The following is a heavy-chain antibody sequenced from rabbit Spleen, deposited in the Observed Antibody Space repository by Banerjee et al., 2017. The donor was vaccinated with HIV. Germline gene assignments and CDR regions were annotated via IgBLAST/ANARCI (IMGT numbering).Heavy chain of an antibody. CDR3: TKDLTYDSGGWISL. V-gene: IGHV1S40*01. J-gene: IGHJ4*01. CDR2: IFTGNGNT. Sequence: QSLEESGGDLVKPGASLTLTCTASGFSFSTNYYMCWVRQAPGKGLEWIACIFTGNGNTDYASWAKGRFTISKTSSTTVSLQMTTLTVADTAIYFCTKDLTYDSGGWISLWGPGTLVTVS. CDR1: GFSFSTNYY. D-gene: IGHD4-1*01.